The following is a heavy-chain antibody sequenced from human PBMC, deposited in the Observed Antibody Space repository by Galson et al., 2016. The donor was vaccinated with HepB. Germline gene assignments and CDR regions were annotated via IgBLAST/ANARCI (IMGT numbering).Heavy chain of an antibody. D-gene: IGHD2-15*01. J-gene: IGHJ3*02. Sequence: SLSLSCAASEFSFSYSGMHWVRQAAGKGLEWVAVISYDGSNKYYADSVKGRFTISRDNSKNTLYLQMNSLRVEDTAVYYCVKDTGAVMVADSTDAFDIWGQGTMVTVSS. V-gene: IGHV3-30*18. CDR2: ISYDGSNK. CDR3: VKDTGAVMVADSTDAFDI. CDR1: EFSFSYSG.